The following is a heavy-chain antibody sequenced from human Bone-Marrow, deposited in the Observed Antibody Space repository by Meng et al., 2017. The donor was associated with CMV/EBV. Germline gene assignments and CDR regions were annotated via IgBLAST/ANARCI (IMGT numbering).Heavy chain of an antibody. CDR2: IRSKANSYAT. V-gene: IGHV3-73*01. D-gene: IGHD7-27*01. CDR3: TRHGEDWGKYGWAFDI. CDR1: GFTFSGSA. J-gene: IGHJ3*02. Sequence: GESLKISCAASGFTFSGSAMHWVRQASGKGLEWVGRIRSKANSYATAYAASVKGRFTISRDDSKNTAYPQMNSLKTEDTAVYYCTRHGEDWGKYGWAFDIWGQGTMVTVSS.